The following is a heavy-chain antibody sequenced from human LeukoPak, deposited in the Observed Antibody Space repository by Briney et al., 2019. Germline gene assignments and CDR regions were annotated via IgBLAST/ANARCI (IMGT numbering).Heavy chain of an antibody. CDR1: GFTLSNAW. J-gene: IGHJ4*02. CDR3: TTLDSIAAAGADY. CDR2: IKSKTDGGTT. V-gene: IGHV3-15*01. D-gene: IGHD6-13*01. Sequence: GGSLRLSRAASGFTLSNAWMSGVREAPGKGLEWVGRIKSKTDGGTTDYAAPVKGRFTISRDDSKNTLYLQMNSLKTEDTAVYYCTTLDSIAAAGADYWGQGTLVTVSS.